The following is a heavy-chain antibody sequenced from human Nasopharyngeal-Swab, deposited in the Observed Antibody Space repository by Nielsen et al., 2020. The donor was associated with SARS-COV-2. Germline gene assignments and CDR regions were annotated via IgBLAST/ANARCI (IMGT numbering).Heavy chain of an antibody. CDR2: ISAYNGNT. Sequence: ASVQVSCKASGYTSTSYSISWGRQAPGQGLEWMGWISAYNGNTNYAQKLQGRVTMTTDTSTSTAYMELRSLRSDDTAVYYCARSTIAVAGRGISGYWGQGTLVTVSS. CDR1: GYTSTSYS. V-gene: IGHV1-18*01. CDR3: ARSTIAVAGRGISGY. J-gene: IGHJ4*02. D-gene: IGHD6-19*01.